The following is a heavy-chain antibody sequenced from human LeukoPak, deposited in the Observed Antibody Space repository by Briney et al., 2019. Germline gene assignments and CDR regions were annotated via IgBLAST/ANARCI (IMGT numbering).Heavy chain of an antibody. D-gene: IGHD1-1*01. J-gene: IGHJ5*02. CDR2: IYYSGTT. Sequence: GSLRLSCAASGFTFSSYSMNWVRQAPGKGLEWIGSIYYSGTTYYNPSLKSRVIISVDTSKNQFSLKLSSVTAADTAVYYCAREGTAGTNLNWFDPWGQGTLVTVSS. CDR3: AREGTAGTNLNWFDP. CDR1: GFTFSSYSMN. V-gene: IGHV4-39*02.